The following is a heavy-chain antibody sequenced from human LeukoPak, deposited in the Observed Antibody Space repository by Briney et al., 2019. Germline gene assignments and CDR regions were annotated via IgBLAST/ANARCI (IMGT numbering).Heavy chain of an antibody. D-gene: IGHD3-22*01. Sequence: PGGSLRLSWAASGFTFSLAWMSWVRQAPGKGLEWVGRIKSKTDGGTTDYAAPVKGRFSISSDDSKNTLYLQMNSLKTEDTAVYYCTTDLAYFDTSGYPHWGQGTLVTVSS. CDR1: GFTFSLAW. J-gene: IGHJ4*02. CDR3: TTDLAYFDTSGYPH. V-gene: IGHV3-15*01. CDR2: IKSKTDGGTT.